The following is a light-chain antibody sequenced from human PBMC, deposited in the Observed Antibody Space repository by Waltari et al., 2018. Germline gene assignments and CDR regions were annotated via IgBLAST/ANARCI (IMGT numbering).Light chain of an antibody. V-gene: IGKV1-NL1*01. CDR1: QGISNS. CDR2: AAS. Sequence: DIQMTQSPSSLSASVGDRVTITCRASQGISNSLAWYQQRPGKAPKLLLYAASGLERGVPPRFSGSVSGTDYTLTISSLQPEDFATYYCQQYSSTPFTFGPGTKVDIK. J-gene: IGKJ3*01. CDR3: QQYSSTPFT.